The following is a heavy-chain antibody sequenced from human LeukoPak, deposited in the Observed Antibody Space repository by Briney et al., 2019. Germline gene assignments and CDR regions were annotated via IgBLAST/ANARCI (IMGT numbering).Heavy chain of an antibody. CDR1: GFTFDDYA. CDR3: AKALVFYYRDV. D-gene: IGHD5/OR15-5a*01. V-gene: IGHV3-9*01. Sequence: PGGPLRLPCVASGFTFDDYAMHWVRRAPGKGLEWVSGISWNSNSIGYADSVKGRFNISRDNAKNSLYLQMNSLRAEDTALYSWAKALVFYYRDVWGKGTAVTISS. J-gene: IGHJ6*03. CDR2: ISWNSNSI.